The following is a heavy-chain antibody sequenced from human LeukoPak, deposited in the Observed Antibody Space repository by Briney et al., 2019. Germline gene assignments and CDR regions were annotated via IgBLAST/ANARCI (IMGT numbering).Heavy chain of an antibody. CDR3: AKDRLAARRDDAFDI. J-gene: IGHJ3*02. D-gene: IGHD6-6*01. Sequence: PGGSLRLSCAASGFTFSSYGMHWVRQAPGKGLEWVAFIRYDGSNKYYADSVKGRFTISRDNCKNTLYLQMNSLRAEDTAVYYCAKDRLAARRDDAFDIWGQGTMVTVSS. V-gene: IGHV3-30*02. CDR2: IRYDGSNK. CDR1: GFTFSSYG.